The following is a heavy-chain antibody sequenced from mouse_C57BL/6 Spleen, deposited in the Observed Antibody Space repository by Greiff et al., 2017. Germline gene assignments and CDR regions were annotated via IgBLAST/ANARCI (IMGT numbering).Heavy chain of an antibody. D-gene: IGHD2-1*01. CDR3: ARRTIYYGNSHFDY. CDR1: GYTFTSYW. V-gene: IGHV1-61*01. Sequence: VKLQQPGAELVRPGSSVKLSCKASGYTFTSYWMDWVKQRPGQGLEWIGNIYPSDSETHYNQKFKDKATLTVDKSSSTAYMQLSSLTSEDSAVYYCARRTIYYGNSHFDYWGQGTTLTVSS. CDR2: IYPSDSET. J-gene: IGHJ2*01.